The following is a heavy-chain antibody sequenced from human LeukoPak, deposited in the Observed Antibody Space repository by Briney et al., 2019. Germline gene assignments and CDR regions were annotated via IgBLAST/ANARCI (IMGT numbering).Heavy chain of an antibody. Sequence: ASVKVSCKASGYTFTGYYMHWVRQAPGQGLEWMGWINPNSGGTNYAQKFQGRVTMTRDTSISTAYMELSRLRSDDTAVYYCARGGHDFWSGYYDAFDIWGQGTMVTVSS. CDR2: INPNSGGT. V-gene: IGHV1-2*02. CDR3: ARGGHDFWSGYYDAFDI. CDR1: GYTFTGYY. D-gene: IGHD3-3*01. J-gene: IGHJ3*02.